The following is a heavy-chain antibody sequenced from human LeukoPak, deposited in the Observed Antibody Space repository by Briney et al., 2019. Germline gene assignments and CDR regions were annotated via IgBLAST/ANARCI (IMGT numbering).Heavy chain of an antibody. Sequence: GGSLRLSCAASGFTFSSYGMHWVRQAPGKGLEWVAVISYDGSNKYYADSVKGRFTISRDNSKNTLYLQMNSLRAEDTAVYYCARVFRYNSAWHPFDYWGQGTLVTVSS. CDR3: ARVFRYNSAWHPFDY. D-gene: IGHD6-19*01. CDR2: ISYDGSNK. CDR1: GFTFSSYG. V-gene: IGHV3-30*03. J-gene: IGHJ4*02.